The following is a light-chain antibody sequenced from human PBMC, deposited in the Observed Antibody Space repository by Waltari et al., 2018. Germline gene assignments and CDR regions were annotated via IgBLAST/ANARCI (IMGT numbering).Light chain of an antibody. Sequence: QSVLTQAPSASGTPGQRVIISCSGSSPNIGNNPVNWYQEVPGTAPNLRIFYNNERPSGVPDRLSGSKSGTSASLAISGIQSADDAAYYCASWDDGLNGWVFGGGTRLTVL. CDR1: SPNIGNNP. V-gene: IGLV1-44*01. CDR2: YNN. J-gene: IGLJ3*02. CDR3: ASWDDGLNGWV.